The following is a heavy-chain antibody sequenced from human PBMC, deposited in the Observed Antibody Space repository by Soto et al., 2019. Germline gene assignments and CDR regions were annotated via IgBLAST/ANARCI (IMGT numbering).Heavy chain of an antibody. CDR1: GGSISSYY. CDR3: ARDYNWFDP. V-gene: IGHV4-59*01. J-gene: IGHJ5*02. Sequence: QVQLQESGPGLVKPSETLSLTCTVSGGSISSYYWSWIRQPPGKGLEWIGYIYYSGSTNYNPSLKSRVTISVDTSKNQFSLKLSSVTAADTAVYYCARDYNWFDPWGQGTLVTVSS. CDR2: IYYSGST.